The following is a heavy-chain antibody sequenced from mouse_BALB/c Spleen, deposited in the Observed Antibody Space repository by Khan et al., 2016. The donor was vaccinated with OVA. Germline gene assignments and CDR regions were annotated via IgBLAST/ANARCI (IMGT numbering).Heavy chain of an antibody. V-gene: IGHV1S137*01. CDR1: GYTFTDFA. D-gene: IGHD1-1*02. CDR3: VRGGGFAY. CDR2: ISTYYGDA. Sequence: QVQLQQSGAELARPGVAVKISCKGSGYTFTDFAMHWVKRGHTKSLEWIGVISTYYGDADYNQKFKDKASMTVDKSSSTAYMELARLTSEDSAIYYGVRGGGFAYWGRGTLVTVSA. J-gene: IGHJ3*01.